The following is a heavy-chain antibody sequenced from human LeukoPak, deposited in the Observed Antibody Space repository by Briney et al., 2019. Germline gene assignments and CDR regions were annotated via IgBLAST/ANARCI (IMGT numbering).Heavy chain of an antibody. Sequence: GGSLRLSCSASGFTFSTYPMHWVRQAPGKGLEYVSSITGDGVDTYYADSVKGRFTISRDNSKNTLYLQMNSLTPDDTAVYHCVKRGLHGGSYYYDYWGQGTLLTVSS. CDR2: ITGDGVDT. V-gene: IGHV3-64D*09. CDR1: GFTFSTYP. CDR3: VKRGLHGGSYYYDY. D-gene: IGHD3-22*01. J-gene: IGHJ4*02.